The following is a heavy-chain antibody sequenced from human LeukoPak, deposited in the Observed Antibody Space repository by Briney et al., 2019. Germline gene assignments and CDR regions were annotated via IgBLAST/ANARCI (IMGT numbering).Heavy chain of an antibody. D-gene: IGHD4-23*01. Sequence: TSQTLSLTCAISGDSVSSNSAAWNWIRQSPSRGLEWLGRTYYKSKWYNDYAVSVKSRITINPDTSKNQFSLQLNSVTPEDTAVYYCARRIGNSDAFDIWGQGTMVTVSS. CDR1: GDSVSSNSAA. CDR3: ARRIGNSDAFDI. J-gene: IGHJ3*02. V-gene: IGHV6-1*01. CDR2: TYYKSKWYN.